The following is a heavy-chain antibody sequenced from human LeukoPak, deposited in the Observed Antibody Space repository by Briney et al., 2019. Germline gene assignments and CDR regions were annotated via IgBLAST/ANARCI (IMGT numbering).Heavy chain of an antibody. CDR2: IHHNGTR. J-gene: IGHJ4*02. Sequence: SETLSLTCGVSVGSINSGNWWTWVRQSPGKGLEWIGEIHHNGTRNYNPSLKSRVTISVDTSKNQFSLKLTSVTAADTAVYYCARGSYYDRPSRSRVEYWGQGTLVTVSS. V-gene: IGHV4/OR15-8*01. D-gene: IGHD3-22*01. CDR1: VGSINSGNW. CDR3: ARGSYYDRPSRSRVEY.